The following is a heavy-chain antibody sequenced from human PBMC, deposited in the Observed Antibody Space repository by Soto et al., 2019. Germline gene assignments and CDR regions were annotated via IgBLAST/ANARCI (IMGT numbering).Heavy chain of an antibody. CDR3: ARYTSVFGVVTPPSTYYGMDV. CDR2: MSYDGSDQ. D-gene: IGHD3-3*01. V-gene: IGHV3-30-3*01. Sequence: GGSLRLSSVASEFIISSYAMHWVRQAPGKGLEWVSVMSYDGSDQYYAESVKGRFTISRDNSKNTLSLQMNSLSADDTAVYYCARYTSVFGVVTPPSTYYGMDVWGQGTTVTVSS. J-gene: IGHJ6*02. CDR1: EFIISSYA.